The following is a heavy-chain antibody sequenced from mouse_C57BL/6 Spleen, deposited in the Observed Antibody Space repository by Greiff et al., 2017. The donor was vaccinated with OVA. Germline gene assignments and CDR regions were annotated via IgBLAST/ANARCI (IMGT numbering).Heavy chain of an antibody. J-gene: IGHJ3*01. CDR3: ARRAYGYGEVWFAY. CDR2: IDPSDSYT. CDR1: GYTFTSYW. Sequence: QVQLQQPGAELVMPGASVKLSCKASGYTFTSYWMHWVKQRPGQGLEWIGEIDPSDSYTNYNQKFKGKSTLTVEKSSSTAYMQLSSLTSEDSAVYYCARRAYGYGEVWFAYWGQGTLVTVSA. V-gene: IGHV1-69*01. D-gene: IGHD2-2*01.